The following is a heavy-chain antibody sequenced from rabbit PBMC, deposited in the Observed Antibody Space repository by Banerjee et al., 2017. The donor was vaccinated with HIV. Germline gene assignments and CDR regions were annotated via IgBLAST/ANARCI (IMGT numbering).Heavy chain of an antibody. D-gene: IGHD4-1*01. CDR2: INTSSGNT. J-gene: IGHJ3*01. CDR1: GFSFSNKYV. CDR3: ARGVSTSGRGYGL. V-gene: IGHV1S45*01. Sequence: QEQLVESGGGLVQPEGSLTLTCTASGFSFSNKYVMCWVRQAPGKGLEWIACINTSSGNTVYASWAKGRFTISKTSSTTVTLQMTSLTAADTSTYFCARGVSTSGRGYGLWGQGTLVTVS.